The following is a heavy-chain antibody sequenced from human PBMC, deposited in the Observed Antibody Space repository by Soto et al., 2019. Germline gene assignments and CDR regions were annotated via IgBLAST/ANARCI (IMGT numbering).Heavy chain of an antibody. V-gene: IGHV1-69*06. CDR2: IIPIFGTA. Sequence: QVQLVQSGAEVKKPGSSVKVSCKASGGTFSSYAISWVRQAPGQGLEWMGGIIPIFGTANYAQKLQGRVTITGDKSTSTAYMELSSLRSEDTAVYYCARSRRGYCSSTSCYTPYYYYGMDVWGQGTTVTVSS. D-gene: IGHD2-2*02. CDR3: ARSRRGYCSSTSCYTPYYYYGMDV. J-gene: IGHJ6*02. CDR1: GGTFSSYA.